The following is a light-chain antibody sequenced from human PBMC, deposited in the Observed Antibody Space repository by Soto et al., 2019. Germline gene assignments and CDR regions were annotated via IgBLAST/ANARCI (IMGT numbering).Light chain of an antibody. J-gene: IGLJ1*01. CDR1: SSDVGGYNY. V-gene: IGLV2-14*01. CDR2: AVS. CDR3: SPFTAGSTYR. Sequence: QSVLTQPPSVSGSPGQSITISCTGTSSDVGGYNYVSWYQQPPGKAPKLIIYAVSNRPSGVSNRFSGSKSGNTASLTITGLQADDEGDYYCSPFTAGSTYRFGPGTKLAVL.